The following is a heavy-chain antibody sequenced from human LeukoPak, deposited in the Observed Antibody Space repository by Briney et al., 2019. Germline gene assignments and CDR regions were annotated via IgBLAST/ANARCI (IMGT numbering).Heavy chain of an antibody. V-gene: IGHV4-61*05. CDR3: ARSARIAVAGRSDRFFDY. Sequence: SETLSLTCTVSGGSISSSSYYWGWIRQPPGKGLEWIGYIYYSGSTNCNPSLKSRVTISVDTSKNQFSLKLSSVTAADTAVYYCARSARIAVAGRSDRFFDYWGQGTLVTVSS. CDR2: IYYSGST. D-gene: IGHD6-19*01. CDR1: GGSISSSSYY. J-gene: IGHJ4*02.